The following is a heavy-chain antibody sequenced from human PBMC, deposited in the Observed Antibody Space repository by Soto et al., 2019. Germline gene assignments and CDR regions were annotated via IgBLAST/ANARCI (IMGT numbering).Heavy chain of an antibody. Sequence: GGSLRLSCAASGFTFSSYWMHWVRQAPGKGLVWVSRINSDGSSTSYADSVKGRFTISRDNAKNTLYLQMNSLRAEDTAVYYCARDCRRLLWFGEPSLDCGSWGQGTLVTVSS. D-gene: IGHD3-10*01. CDR2: INSDGSST. V-gene: IGHV3-74*01. CDR1: GFTFSSYW. CDR3: ARDCRRLLWFGEPSLDCGS. J-gene: IGHJ5*02.